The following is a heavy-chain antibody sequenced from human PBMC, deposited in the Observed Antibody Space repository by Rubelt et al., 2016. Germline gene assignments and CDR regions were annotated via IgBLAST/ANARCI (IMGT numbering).Heavy chain of an antibody. CDR2: INAGNGNT. J-gene: IGHJ4*02. D-gene: IGHD2-15*01. V-gene: IGHV1-3*01. CDR3: ATGIIRLKPFDY. Sequence: QVQLVQSGAEVKKPGASVKVSCKASGYTFTSYAMHWVRQAPGQRLEWMGWINAGNGNTKYSQKFQGRVTITRATSASTAYMELSSLRSEDTAVYYCATGIIRLKPFDYWGQGTLVTVSS. CDR1: GYTFTSYA.